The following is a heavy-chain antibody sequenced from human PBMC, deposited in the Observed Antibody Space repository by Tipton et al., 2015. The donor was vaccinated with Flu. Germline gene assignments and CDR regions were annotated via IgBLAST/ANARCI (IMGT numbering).Heavy chain of an antibody. Sequence: TLSLTCAVYGGSFSGYYWSWIRQPPGKGLEWIGEINHSGSTNYNPSLKSRVTIFLDTSKNQFSLKLSSVTAADTAVYYCARGVGVAAARAYSYYGMDVWGQGTTVPVSS. J-gene: IGHJ6*02. V-gene: IGHV4-34*01. CDR1: GGSFSGYY. CDR3: ARGVGVAAARAYSYYGMDV. D-gene: IGHD2-15*01. CDR2: INHSGST.